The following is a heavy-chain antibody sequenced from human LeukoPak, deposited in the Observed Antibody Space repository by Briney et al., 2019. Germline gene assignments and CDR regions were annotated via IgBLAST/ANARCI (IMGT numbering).Heavy chain of an antibody. J-gene: IGHJ4*02. CDR1: GFTFSSYA. D-gene: IGHD6-13*01. CDR2: ISGSGGST. V-gene: IGHV3-23*01. CDR3: AKVWVQRSYSSSWYPFDY. Sequence: PGGSLRLSCAASGFTFSSYAMSWVRQAPGKGLEWVSAISGSGGSTYYADSVKGRFTISRDNSKNTLYLQMNSLRAEDTAVYYCAKVWVQRSYSSSWYPFDYWGQGTLVTVSS.